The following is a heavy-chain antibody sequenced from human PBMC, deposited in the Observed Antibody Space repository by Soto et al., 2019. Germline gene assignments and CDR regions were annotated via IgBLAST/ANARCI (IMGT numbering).Heavy chain of an antibody. J-gene: IGHJ4*02. CDR3: AMSPGYYYDSTGYHFDY. CDR1: EFTFSNYA. Sequence: GGSLRLSCAASEFTFSNYAMSWVRQAPGKGLEWVSAISYGGGTTYYADSVKGRFTISRDNSKNTLYLQMNSLRAEDTAVYYCAMSPGYYYDSTGYHFDYWGQGTLVTVSS. V-gene: IGHV3-23*01. CDR2: ISYGGGTT. D-gene: IGHD3-22*01.